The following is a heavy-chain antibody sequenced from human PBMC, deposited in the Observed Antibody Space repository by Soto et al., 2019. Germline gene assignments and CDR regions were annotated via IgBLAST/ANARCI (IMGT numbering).Heavy chain of an antibody. V-gene: IGHV3-30*03. D-gene: IGHD3-16*02. CDR2: IFTNGRDK. J-gene: IGHJ4*02. CDR1: GFNFNTYF. CDR3: ARDDEHGRNCYLAY. Sequence: QVQVVQSGGGVVQPGRSLRLSCAASGFNFNTYFMHWVRQAPGKGLEWVAMIFTNGRDKEYADSVKGRFTISRDNSNNTMYLQMDSLRTEDTAVYYCARDDEHGRNCYLAYWGQGAMVTVSS.